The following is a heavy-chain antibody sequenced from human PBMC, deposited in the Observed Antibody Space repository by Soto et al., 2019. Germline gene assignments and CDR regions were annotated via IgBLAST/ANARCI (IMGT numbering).Heavy chain of an antibody. Sequence: EVQLLESGGGLVQPGGSLGLSCAASGFTFSSYAMSWVRQAPGKGLEWVSTISVIGDYTYYADSVKGRFTISRDNSKNTLYLQMNSLRAEDTAVYYCARPLSRRTADYYYGMDVWGQGTTVTVSS. CDR3: ARPLSRRTADYYYGMDV. CDR2: ISVIGDYT. J-gene: IGHJ6*02. CDR1: GFTFSSYA. D-gene: IGHD5-18*01. V-gene: IGHV3-23*01.